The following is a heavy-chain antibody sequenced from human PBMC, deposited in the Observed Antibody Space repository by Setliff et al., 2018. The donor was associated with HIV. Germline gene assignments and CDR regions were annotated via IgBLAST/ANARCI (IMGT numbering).Heavy chain of an antibody. V-gene: IGHV4-34*01. CDR2: INESGRI. D-gene: IGHD3-3*01. CDR1: GGSFSGHY. CDR3: ARETDVSTSWFGGYYFDF. J-gene: IGHJ4*02. Sequence: SETLSLTCAVYGGSFSGHYWNWVRQPPGKGLEWIGEINESGRISYNPSLKSRLIISVDTSKKQFSLNLISMTAADTAVYFCARETDVSTSWFGGYYFDFWGQGTVVTVSS.